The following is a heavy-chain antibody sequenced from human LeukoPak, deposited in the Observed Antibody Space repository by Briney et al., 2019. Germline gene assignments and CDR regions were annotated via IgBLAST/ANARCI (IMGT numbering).Heavy chain of an antibody. CDR3: AREVGEMATMLDY. J-gene: IGHJ4*02. D-gene: IGHD5-24*01. CDR2: ITTSADTP. CDR1: GFTLSNFA. Sequence: PGGSLRLSCAVSGFTLSNFAMSWVRQAPGKGLEWVSLITTSADTPYYADSVKGRFTISRDNSKNTLYLQMNSLRAEDTAVYYCAREVGEMATMLDYWGQGTLVTVSS. V-gene: IGHV3-23*01.